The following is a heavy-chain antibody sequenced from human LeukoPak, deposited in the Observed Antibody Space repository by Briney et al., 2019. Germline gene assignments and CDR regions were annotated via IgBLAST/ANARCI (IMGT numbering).Heavy chain of an antibody. CDR1: GFSFADYG. Sequence: PGGSLRLSCAASGFSFADYGMSWVRQAPGKGLEWVSSISSSTTYIYYADSVKGRFTISRDNAKNSLYLQMNSLRAEDTAVYYCARDTSLAGTPYFDYWGQGTLVTVSS. V-gene: IGHV3-21*01. CDR2: ISSSTTYI. D-gene: IGHD1-1*01. CDR3: ARDTSLAGTPYFDY. J-gene: IGHJ4*02.